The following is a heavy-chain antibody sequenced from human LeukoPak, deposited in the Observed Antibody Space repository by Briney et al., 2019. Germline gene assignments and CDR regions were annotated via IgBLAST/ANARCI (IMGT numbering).Heavy chain of an antibody. V-gene: IGHV3-21*01. CDR1: GFTFSSYS. CDR3: ARGLGSYYVGLRAFDI. J-gene: IGHJ3*02. CDR2: ISSSSSYI. Sequence: GGSLRLSCAASGFTFSSYSMNWVRQAPGKGLEWVSSISSSSSYIYYADSVKGRFTISRDNAKNSLYLQMNSLRAEDTAVYYCARGLGSYYVGLRAFDIWGQGTMVTVSS. D-gene: IGHD1-26*01.